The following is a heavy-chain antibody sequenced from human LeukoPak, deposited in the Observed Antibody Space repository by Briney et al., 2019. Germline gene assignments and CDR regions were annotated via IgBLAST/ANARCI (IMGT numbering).Heavy chain of an antibody. CDR3: AREGGIVGPTGYFDY. CDR2: INPSGGST. J-gene: IGHJ4*02. Sequence: GASVKVSCKASGYTFTSYYMHWVRQAPGQGLEWMGIINPSGGSTSYAQKFQGRVTMTRDMSTSTVYMELSSLRSEDTAVYYCAREGGIVGPTGYFDYWGQGTLVTVSS. CDR1: GYTFTSYY. V-gene: IGHV1-46*01. D-gene: IGHD1-26*01.